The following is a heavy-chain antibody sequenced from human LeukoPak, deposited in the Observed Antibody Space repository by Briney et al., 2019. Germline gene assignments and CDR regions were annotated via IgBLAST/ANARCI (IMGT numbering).Heavy chain of an antibody. CDR3: AKGPVSTLYSYGPFDY. CDR2: ISGSGGST. V-gene: IGHV3-23*01. CDR1: GGTFISYA. J-gene: IGHJ4*02. D-gene: IGHD5-18*01. Sequence: SCKASGGTFISYAMSWVRQAPGKGLEWVSAISGSGGSTYYADSVKGRFTISRDNSKNTLYLQMNSLRAEDTAVYYCAKGPVSTLYSYGPFDYWGQGTLVTVSS.